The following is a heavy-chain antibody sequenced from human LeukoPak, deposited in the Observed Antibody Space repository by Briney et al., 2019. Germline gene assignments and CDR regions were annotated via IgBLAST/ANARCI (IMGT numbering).Heavy chain of an antibody. D-gene: IGHD2-15*01. CDR3: ATGYCGGGSCPYYYYMDV. CDR2: IYCGGST. J-gene: IGHJ6*03. CDR1: GFTVSSNY. V-gene: IGHV3-53*01. Sequence: GGSLRLSCAASGFTVSSNYMSWVRQAPGKGLEWVSVIYCGGSTYYADSVKGRFTISRDNSKNTLYLQMNSLRAEDTAVYYCATGYCGGGSCPYYYYMDVWGKGTTVTISS.